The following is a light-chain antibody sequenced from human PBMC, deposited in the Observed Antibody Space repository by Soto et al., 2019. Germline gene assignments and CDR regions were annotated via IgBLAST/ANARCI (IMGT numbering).Light chain of an antibody. V-gene: IGKV3-20*01. CDR3: QQYNSISLLT. CDR1: QTLRGRY. Sequence: DTVLTQSPGTLSLSPGERATLSCRASQTLRGRYLAWYQQKPGQAPRLLIYGASTRATGIPSRFSGIGSGTEFTLTITNLQPDDFATYFCQQYNSISLLTFGGGTKVDIK. CDR2: GAS. J-gene: IGKJ4*01.